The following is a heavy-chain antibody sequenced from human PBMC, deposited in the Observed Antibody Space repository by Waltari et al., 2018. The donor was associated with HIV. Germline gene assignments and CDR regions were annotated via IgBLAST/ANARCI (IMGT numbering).Heavy chain of an antibody. V-gene: IGHV3-74*01. J-gene: IGHJ6*02. D-gene: IGHD6-13*01. CDR1: GFTFSSYW. Sequence: EVQLVESGGGLVQPGGSLRLSCAASGFTFSSYWMHWVRQAPGKGLEWVSRINSDGSSTSYADSVKGRFAITRDNAKNTLYLQMNSLRAEDTAVYYCARDGTDYYYGMDVWGQGTTVTVSS. CDR3: ARDGTDYYYGMDV. CDR2: INSDGSST.